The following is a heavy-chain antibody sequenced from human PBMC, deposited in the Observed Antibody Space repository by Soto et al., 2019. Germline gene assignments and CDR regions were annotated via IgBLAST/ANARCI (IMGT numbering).Heavy chain of an antibody. CDR2: IYSGGST. J-gene: IGHJ6*02. CDR3: EREGTTVTGYYGMDV. Sequence: GTLRLSCAASGFSVSGNYMSWVRQAPGKGLEWVSVIYSGGSTYYADSVKGRFTISRDNSKNTLYLQMNSLRAEDTAVYYCEREGTTVTGYYGMDVWGQGTTVTVSS. CDR1: GFSVSGNY. D-gene: IGHD4-4*01. V-gene: IGHV3-53*01.